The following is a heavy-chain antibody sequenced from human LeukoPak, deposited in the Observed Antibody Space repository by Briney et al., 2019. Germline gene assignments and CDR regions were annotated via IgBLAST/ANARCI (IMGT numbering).Heavy chain of an antibody. CDR3: AREGSMTARPFVSIDY. V-gene: IGHV4-4*07. J-gene: IGHJ4*02. CDR1: GGSINSYY. CDR2: IHTSGNT. D-gene: IGHD6-6*01. Sequence: SETLSLTCTVSGGSINSYYWTWIRQPAGKGLEWIGRIHTSGNTDYNPSLQSRITMSVDTSKNQFSLKLSSVAAADTAVYYCAREGSMTARPFVSIDYWGQGTLVTVSS.